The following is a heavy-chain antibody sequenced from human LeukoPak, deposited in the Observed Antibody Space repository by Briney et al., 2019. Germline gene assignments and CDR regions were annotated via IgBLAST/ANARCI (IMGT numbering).Heavy chain of an antibody. J-gene: IGHJ4*02. Sequence: SETLSLTCAVYGGSFSDYYWAWIRQPPGKGLEWIGSIYYSGSTYYNPSLKSRVTISVDTSKNQFSLKLSSVTAADTAVYYCARHPDYGDYPYYFDYWGQGTLVTVSS. CDR2: IYYSGST. CDR1: GGSFSDYY. D-gene: IGHD4-17*01. CDR3: ARHPDYGDYPYYFDY. V-gene: IGHV4-39*01.